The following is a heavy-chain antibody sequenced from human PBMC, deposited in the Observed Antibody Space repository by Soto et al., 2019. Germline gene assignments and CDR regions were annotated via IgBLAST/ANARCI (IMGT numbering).Heavy chain of an antibody. J-gene: IGHJ5*02. V-gene: IGHV4-39*01. CDR3: ARTSNWNYPLIWFDP. Sequence: SQTLSLTCTVSGGSISSSSYYWGWIRQPPGKGLEWIGSIYYSGSTYYNPSLKSRVTISVDTSKNQFSLKLSSVTAADTAVYYCARTSNWNYPLIWFDPWGQGTLVTVSS. D-gene: IGHD1-7*01. CDR1: GGSISSSSYY. CDR2: IYYSGST.